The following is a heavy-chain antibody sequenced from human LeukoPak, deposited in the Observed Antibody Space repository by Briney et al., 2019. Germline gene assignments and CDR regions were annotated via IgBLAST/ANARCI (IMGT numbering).Heavy chain of an antibody. Sequence: PGGSLRLSCAASGFTFSSYWMNWVRQAPGKGLEWVANIGQDGSEKHYVDSVKGRFTISRDNAKNSVYLQMSSLRAEDTAVYYCATVRGYDSRDLDYWGQGTLVTVSS. V-gene: IGHV3-7*01. J-gene: IGHJ4*02. CDR1: GFTFSSYW. CDR2: IGQDGSEK. D-gene: IGHD5-12*01. CDR3: ATVRGYDSRDLDY.